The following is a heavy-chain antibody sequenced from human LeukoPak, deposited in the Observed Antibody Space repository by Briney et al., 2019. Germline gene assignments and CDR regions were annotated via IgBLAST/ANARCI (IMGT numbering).Heavy chain of an antibody. CDR1: GFTFSGYY. V-gene: IGHV3-11*01. J-gene: IGHJ6*02. Sequence: GGSLRLSCAASGFTFSGYYMSWIRQAPGKGLEWVSYISSSGSTIYYADSVKGRFTISRDNAKNSLYLQMNSLRAENTAVYYCARDPYGSGSIYYYYGMDVWGQGTTVTVSS. CDR2: ISSSGSTI. CDR3: ARDPYGSGSIYYYYGMDV. D-gene: IGHD3-10*01.